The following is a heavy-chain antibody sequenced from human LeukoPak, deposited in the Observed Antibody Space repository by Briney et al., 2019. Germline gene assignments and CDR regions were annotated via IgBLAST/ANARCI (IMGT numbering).Heavy chain of an antibody. CDR1: GFTFSSNA. V-gene: IGHV3-23*01. CDR3: AKMRWELNYFDY. J-gene: IGHJ4*02. D-gene: IGHD4-23*01. CDR2: ISGSSSSGRT. Sequence: PGGSLRLSCAASGFTFSSNAMSWVRQAPGKGLEWVSAISGSSSSGRTFYADSMKGRFTISRDNSKNTLYLQMNSLRAEDTAIYYCAKMRWELNYFDYWGQGTLVTVSS.